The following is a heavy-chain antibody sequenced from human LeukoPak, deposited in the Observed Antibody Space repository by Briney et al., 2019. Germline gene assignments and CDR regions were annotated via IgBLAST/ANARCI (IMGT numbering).Heavy chain of an antibody. CDR2: VHHNGDT. CDR1: GASISNHY. CDR3: ARGSTRADDY. V-gene: IGHV4-59*11. D-gene: IGHD2/OR15-2a*01. J-gene: IGHJ4*02. Sequence: SETLSLTCTVSGASISNHYWSWIRQSPGKGLEWIGYVHHNGDTNYNPSLKSRVATSVDTSRNQFSLTLYSVSAAATAVYYCARGSTRADDYWGQGTLVTVSS.